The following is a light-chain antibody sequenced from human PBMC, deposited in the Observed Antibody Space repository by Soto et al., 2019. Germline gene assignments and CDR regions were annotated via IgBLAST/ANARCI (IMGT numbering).Light chain of an antibody. Sequence: QSVLTQPPSVSGAPGQRVTISCTGRSSNIGAGFDVHWYQQLPGTAPKLLIYGNNNRPSGVPDRFSGSKSGTSASLAITGLQAEDEADYYCQSYDSSLSGRGVFGGGTKVTVL. CDR1: SSNIGAGFD. J-gene: IGLJ3*02. CDR3: QSYDSSLSGRGV. CDR2: GNN. V-gene: IGLV1-40*01.